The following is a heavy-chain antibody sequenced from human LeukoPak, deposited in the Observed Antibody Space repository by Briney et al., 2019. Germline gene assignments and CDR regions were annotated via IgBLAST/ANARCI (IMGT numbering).Heavy chain of an antibody. CDR3: ARQWKHYYDSSGYTYGMDV. D-gene: IGHD3-22*01. Sequence: GGSLRLSCAASGFTFSSYDMHWVRQATGKGLEWVSATGTAGDTYYPGSVKGRFTISRENAKNSLYLQMNSLRAGDTAVYYCARQWKHYYDSSGYTYGMDVWGQGTTVTVSS. CDR1: GFTFSSYD. CDR2: TGTAGDT. V-gene: IGHV3-13*01. J-gene: IGHJ6*02.